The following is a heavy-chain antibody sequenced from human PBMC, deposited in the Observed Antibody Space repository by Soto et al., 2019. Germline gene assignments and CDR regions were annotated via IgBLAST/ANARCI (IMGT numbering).Heavy chain of an antibody. CDR1: GFTFSSYA. Sequence: GGSLRLSCAASGFTFSSYAMSWVHQAPGKGLEWVSAISGSGGSTYYADSVKGRFTISRDNSKNTLYLQMNSLRAEDTAVYYCAKDLDQGIAAAGARDYWGQGTLVTVSS. CDR2: ISGSGGST. D-gene: IGHD6-13*01. V-gene: IGHV3-23*01. CDR3: AKDLDQGIAAAGARDY. J-gene: IGHJ4*02.